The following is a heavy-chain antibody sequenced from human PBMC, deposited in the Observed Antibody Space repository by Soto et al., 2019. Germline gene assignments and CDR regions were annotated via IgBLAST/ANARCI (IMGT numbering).Heavy chain of an antibody. CDR2: IYYSGST. J-gene: IGHJ4*02. CDR3: ARRKPYRQRYSSGWYFDY. Sequence: SETLSLTCTVSGGSISSSSYYWGWIRQPPGKGLEWIGSIYYSGSTYYNPSLKSRVTISVDTSKNQFSLKLSSVTAADTAVYYCARRKPYRQRYSSGWYFDYWGQGTLVTVSS. V-gene: IGHV4-39*01. CDR1: GGSISSSSYY. D-gene: IGHD6-19*01.